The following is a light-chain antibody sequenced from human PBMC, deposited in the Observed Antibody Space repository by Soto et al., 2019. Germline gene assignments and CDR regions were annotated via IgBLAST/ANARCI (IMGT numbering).Light chain of an antibody. V-gene: IGKV1-27*01. J-gene: IGKJ1*01. CDR2: AAS. Sequence: DIQMTQSPSSLSASVGDRVTITCRASQDISNYLAWYQQKPGKVPKLLMYAASTLQSGVPSRFSGSGSGTDFTLTISSLQTEDVATYYCQKYNSAPRTFGQGTKVEIK. CDR1: QDISNY. CDR3: QKYNSAPRT.